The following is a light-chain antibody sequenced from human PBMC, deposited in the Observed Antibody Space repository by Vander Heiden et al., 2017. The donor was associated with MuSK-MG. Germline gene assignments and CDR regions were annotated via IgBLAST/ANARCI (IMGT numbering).Light chain of an antibody. Sequence: ETVLTQSPGTLSLSPGERATHSCRASQSVRRSYLGWYQQQPRQAPRLLLHGTSSRATGIPDRFSGSGSGTDFTLTISRLEPEAFAVSYCQQYGSSPSTFGQGTKVEIK. V-gene: IGKV3-20*01. CDR2: GTS. CDR1: QSVRRSY. J-gene: IGKJ2*01. CDR3: QQYGSSPST.